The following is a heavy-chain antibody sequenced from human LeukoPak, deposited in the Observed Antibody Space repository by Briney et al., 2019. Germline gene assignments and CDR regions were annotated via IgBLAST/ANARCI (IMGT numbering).Heavy chain of an antibody. J-gene: IGHJ4*02. D-gene: IGHD3-10*01. V-gene: IGHV3-23*01. CDR1: GLTFSSYA. CDR2: ISGSGGST. Sequence: GGSLRLSCAASGLTFSSYAMSWVRQAPGKGLEWVSAISGSGGSTYYADSVKGRFTISRDNSKNTLYLQMNSLRAEDTAVYYCAKQGYYGSGGFDYWGQGTLVTVSS. CDR3: AKQGYYGSGGFDY.